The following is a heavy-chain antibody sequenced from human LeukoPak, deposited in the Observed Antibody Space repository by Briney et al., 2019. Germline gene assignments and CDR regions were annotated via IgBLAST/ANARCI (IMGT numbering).Heavy chain of an antibody. CDR1: EFTLSTYS. J-gene: IGHJ4*02. Sequence: GGSLRLSCAASEFTLSTYSMTWVRQAPGKGLEWVSYISRSSSVIYYADSVKGRFTISRDNAKNSLYLQMNSLRAEDTAVYYCARDADYYGSGSSSGVYWGQGTLVTVSS. D-gene: IGHD3-10*01. CDR2: ISRSSSVI. CDR3: ARDADYYGSGSSSGVY. V-gene: IGHV3-48*04.